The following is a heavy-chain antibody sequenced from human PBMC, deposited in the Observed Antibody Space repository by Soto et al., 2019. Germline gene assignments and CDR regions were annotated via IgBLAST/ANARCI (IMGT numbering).Heavy chain of an antibody. D-gene: IGHD3-3*01. Sequence: ASVKVSCKASGYTFTSYYMHWVRQAPGQGLEWMGIINPSGGSTSYAQKFQGRVTMTRDTSTSTVYMELSSLRSDDTAVYYCARGRITIFGVVIIPEYFQHWGQGTLVTVSS. J-gene: IGHJ1*01. CDR1: GYTFTSYY. CDR2: INPSGGST. V-gene: IGHV1-46*01. CDR3: ARGRITIFGVVIIPEYFQH.